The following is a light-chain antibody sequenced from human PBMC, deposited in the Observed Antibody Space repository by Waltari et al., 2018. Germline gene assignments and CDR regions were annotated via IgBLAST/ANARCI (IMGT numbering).Light chain of an antibody. J-gene: IGKJ3*01. CDR2: EAS. CDR3: QQRSNWLFT. V-gene: IGKV3-11*01. Sequence: EIVLTQSPATLSLSPGERATLSCRASQSVSHYLAWFQQKPGQAPRLLIYEASRRATGIPTRFSGSGSATDFTLTISSLEPEDFAVYYCQQRSNWLFTFGPGTIVEIK. CDR1: QSVSHY.